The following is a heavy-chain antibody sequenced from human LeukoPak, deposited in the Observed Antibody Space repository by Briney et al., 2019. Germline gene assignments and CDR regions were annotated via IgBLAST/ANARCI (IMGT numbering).Heavy chain of an antibody. J-gene: IGHJ4*02. CDR3: ARHVPCDFWSGYYFGYFDY. CDR2: IYYSGST. CDR1: GGSISSSSYY. D-gene: IGHD3-3*01. Sequence: SETLSLTCTVSGGSISSSSYYWGWIRQPPGKGLEWIGSIYYSGSTYYNPSLKSRVTISVDTSKNQFSLKLSSVTAADTAVYYCARHVPCDFWSGYYFGYFDYWGQGTLVTVSS. V-gene: IGHV4-39*01.